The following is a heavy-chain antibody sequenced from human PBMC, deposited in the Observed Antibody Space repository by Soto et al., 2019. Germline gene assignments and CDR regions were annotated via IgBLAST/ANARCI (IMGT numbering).Heavy chain of an antibody. Sequence: QVQLVQSGAEVKKPGASVKVSCKASGYTFTSYYMHWVRQAPGQGLEWMGIINPSGGSTSYAQKFQGRVTMTRDTSTSTVYRELSSLRSEDTAVYYCARGGWFGELFPDDPRFDYWGQGTLVTVSS. CDR3: ARGGWFGELFPDDPRFDY. V-gene: IGHV1-46*03. CDR2: INPSGGST. J-gene: IGHJ4*02. CDR1: GYTFTSYY. D-gene: IGHD3-10*01.